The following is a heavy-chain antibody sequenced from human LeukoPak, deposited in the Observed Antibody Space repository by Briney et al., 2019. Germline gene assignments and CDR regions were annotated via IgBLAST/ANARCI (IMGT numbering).Heavy chain of an antibody. CDR3: AKRSGAVYSGYEDY. CDR2: ISGSGGST. CDR1: GFTFSSYA. D-gene: IGHD5-12*01. V-gene: IGHV3-23*01. Sequence: PGGSLRLSCAASGFTFSSYAMSWVRQAPGKGLEWVSAISGSGGSTYYADSVKGRFTISRDNSKNTLYLQMNSLRAEDTAVYYCAKRSGAVYSGYEDYWGQGTLVTVSS. J-gene: IGHJ4*02.